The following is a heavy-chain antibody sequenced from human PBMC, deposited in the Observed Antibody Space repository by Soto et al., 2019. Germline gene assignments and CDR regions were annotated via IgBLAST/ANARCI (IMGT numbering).Heavy chain of an antibody. V-gene: IGHV4-34*01. J-gene: IGHJ3*02. Sequence: QVQLQQWGAGLLKPSETLSLTCAVYGGSFSGYYWSWIRQPPGKGLEWIGEINHSGSTNYNPSLESRVTISVDTSKNQFSLKLSSVTAADTAVYYCAITTGYRSSSSAYNDAFDIWGQGTMVTVSS. CDR1: GGSFSGYY. CDR3: AITTGYRSSSSAYNDAFDI. D-gene: IGHD6-6*01. CDR2: INHSGST.